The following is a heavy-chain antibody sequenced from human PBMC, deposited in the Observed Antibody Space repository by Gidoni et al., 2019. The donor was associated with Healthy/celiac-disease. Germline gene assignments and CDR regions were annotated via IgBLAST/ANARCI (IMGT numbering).Heavy chain of an antibody. CDR2: INPSGGST. V-gene: IGHV1-46*03. D-gene: IGHD6-19*01. J-gene: IGHJ4*02. Sequence: QVQLVQSGAEVKKPGASVKVSCKASGYTFTSYYMHWVRQAPGQGLEWMGIINPSGGSTSYAQKFQGRVTMTRDTYTSTVYMKLSSLRSEDTAVYYCARWAVAGPDYWGQGTLVTVSS. CDR3: ARWAVAGPDY. CDR1: GYTFTSYY.